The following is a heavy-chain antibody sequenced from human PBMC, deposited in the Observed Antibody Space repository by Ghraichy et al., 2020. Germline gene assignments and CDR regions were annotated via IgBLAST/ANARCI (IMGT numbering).Heavy chain of an antibody. CDR1: GYTFTSYG. Sequence: ASVKVSCKASGYTFTSYGISWVRQAPGQGLEWMGWISAYNGNTNYAQKLQGRVTMTTDTSTSTAYMELRSLRSDDTAVYYCARVMVIRYYRYYYYGMDVWGQGTTVTVSS. CDR3: ARVMVIRYYRYYYYGMDV. V-gene: IGHV1-18*04. J-gene: IGHJ6*02. D-gene: IGHD1-26*01. CDR2: ISAYNGNT.